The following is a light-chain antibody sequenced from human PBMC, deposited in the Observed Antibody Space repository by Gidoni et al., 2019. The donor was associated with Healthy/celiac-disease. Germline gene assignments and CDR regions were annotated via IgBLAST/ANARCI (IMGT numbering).Light chain of an antibody. CDR3: QQYDNLLMYT. Sequence: IQMTQSPSSLSASVGARVTITCQASQDISNYLNWYQQKPGKAPKLLIYDASNLETGVPSRFSGSGSGTDFTFTISSLQPEDIATYYCQQYDNLLMYTFGQGTKLEIK. J-gene: IGKJ2*01. V-gene: IGKV1-33*01. CDR2: DAS. CDR1: QDISNY.